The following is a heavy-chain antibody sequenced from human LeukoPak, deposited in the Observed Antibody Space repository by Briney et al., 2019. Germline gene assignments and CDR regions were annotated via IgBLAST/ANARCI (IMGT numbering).Heavy chain of an antibody. CDR1: GYPFTRYY. CDR2: INPSGGST. D-gene: IGHD2-2*01. CDR3: ARDVSSTADY. Sequence: ASVKVSCKASGYPFTRYYMHWVRQAPGQGLEWMGIINPSGGSTSYAQKFQGRVSMTRDTSISTAYMELSRLRSDDTAVYYCARDVSSTADYWGQGTLVTVSS. J-gene: IGHJ4*02. V-gene: IGHV1-46*01.